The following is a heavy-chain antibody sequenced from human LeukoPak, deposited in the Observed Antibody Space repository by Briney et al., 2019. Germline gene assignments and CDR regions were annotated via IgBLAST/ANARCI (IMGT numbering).Heavy chain of an antibody. D-gene: IGHD3-3*01. CDR1: GGSISSSSYY. V-gene: IGHV4-39*07. Sequence: SETLSLTCTVSGGSISSSSYYWGWIRQPPGKGLEWIGSIYYSGSTYYNPSLKSRVTISVDTSKNQFSLKLSSVTAADTAVYYCARAVYYDFWSGYYGVGYYYYYMDVWGKGTTVTVSS. CDR3: ARAVYYDFWSGYYGVGYYYYYMDV. J-gene: IGHJ6*03. CDR2: IYYSGST.